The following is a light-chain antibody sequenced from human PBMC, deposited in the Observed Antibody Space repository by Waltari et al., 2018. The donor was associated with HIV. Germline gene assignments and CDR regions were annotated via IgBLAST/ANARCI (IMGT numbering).Light chain of an antibody. CDR1: QDIGCS. J-gene: IGKJ2*01. V-gene: IGKV1-39*01. CDR2: AAS. Sequence: DIQMTQSPSSLSASVGDSVTIHCRASQDIGCSVNWYQVKSGERPRLLMVAASKLQTGVPSGLCGIGFGTHLTVTTLGPQPDDCAQYFCQQSYNRPCNFGQGT. CDR3: QQSYNRPCN.